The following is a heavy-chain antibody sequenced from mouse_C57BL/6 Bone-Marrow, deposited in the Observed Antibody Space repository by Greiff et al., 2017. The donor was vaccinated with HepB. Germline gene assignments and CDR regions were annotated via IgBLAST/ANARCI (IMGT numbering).Heavy chain of an antibody. J-gene: IGHJ2*01. D-gene: IGHD2-4*01. CDR2: IYPGDGDT. V-gene: IGHV1-82*01. CDR3: AREDYDYDGFDY. CDR1: GYAFSSSW. Sequence: QVQLQQSGPELVKPGASVKISCKASGYAFSSSWMNWVKQRPGKGLEWIGRIYPGDGDTNYNGKFKGKATLTADKSSSTAYRQLSSLTSEDSAVYFCAREDYDYDGFDYWGQGTTLTVSS.